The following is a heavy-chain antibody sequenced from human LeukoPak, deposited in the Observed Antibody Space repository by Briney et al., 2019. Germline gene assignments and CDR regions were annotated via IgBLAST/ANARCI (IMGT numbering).Heavy chain of an antibody. CDR3: VGGYLGY. D-gene: IGHD3-10*01. CDR1: GLTFRNSW. J-gene: IGHJ4*02. CDR2: IKSKTDGGLT. V-gene: IGHV3-15*01. Sequence: GGSLRLPCAASGLTFRNSWGTWVRQAPGKGLEGGGRIKSKTDGGLTDYTTPVKGRFIISRDDSKNALYLQMNSLTAEDTAVYYCVGGYLGYWGQGTLVTVSS.